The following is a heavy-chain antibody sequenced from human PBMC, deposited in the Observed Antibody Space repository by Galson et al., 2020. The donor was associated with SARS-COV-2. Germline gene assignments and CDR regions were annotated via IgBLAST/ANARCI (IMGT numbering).Heavy chain of an antibody. Sequence: GGSLRLSCAASGFTFSSYAMHWVRQAPGAGLEWVAVISYDGTKKYYTDSETGRFTIPRDRSKNTLSLEMTSLRAEDTASYYWARDGRITIFDVYYFDDWGRGTLVAVAS. V-gene: IGHV3-30-3*01. D-gene: IGHD3-3*01. CDR1: GFTFSSYA. CDR3: ARDGRITIFDVYYFDD. J-gene: IGHJ4*02. CDR2: ISYDGTKK.